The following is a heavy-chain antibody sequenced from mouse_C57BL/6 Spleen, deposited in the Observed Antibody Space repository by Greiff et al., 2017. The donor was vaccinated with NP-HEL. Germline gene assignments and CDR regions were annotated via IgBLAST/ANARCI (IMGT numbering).Heavy chain of an antibody. V-gene: IGHV1-69*01. CDR3: ARKDYGWYFDV. CDR1: GYTFTSYW. D-gene: IGHD1-1*01. CDR2: LDPSDSYT. Sequence: QVQLQQPGAELVMPGASVKLSCKASGYTFTSYWMHWVKQRPGQGLEWIGELDPSDSYTNYNQKFKGKSTLTVDKSSSTAYMQLSSLTSEDSAVYYCARKDYGWYFDVWGTGTTVTVSS. J-gene: IGHJ1*03.